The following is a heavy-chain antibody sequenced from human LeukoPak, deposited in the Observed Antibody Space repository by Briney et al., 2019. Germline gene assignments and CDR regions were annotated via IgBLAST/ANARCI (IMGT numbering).Heavy chain of an antibody. CDR3: ATPAGMDLYYFDY. Sequence: INPSGGSTSYAQTFQGRVTMTRETSTSTVYMELSSLRDEDTAVYYCATPAGMDLYYFDYWGQGTLVTVSS. V-gene: IGHV1-46*01. D-gene: IGHD6-13*01. CDR2: INPSGGST. J-gene: IGHJ4*02.